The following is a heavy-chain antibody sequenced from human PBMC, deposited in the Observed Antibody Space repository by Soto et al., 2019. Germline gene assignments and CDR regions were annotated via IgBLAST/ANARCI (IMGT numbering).Heavy chain of an antibody. J-gene: IGHJ4*02. CDR2: IYYSGST. CDR1: GGSICSYY. CDR3: ARGRRSGSYYSRFDY. Sequence: QVQLQESGPGLVKPSETLSLTCTVSGGSICSYYWSWIRQPPGKGLEWIGYIYYSGSTNYNPSLKSRVTISVDTSKNQFSLKLSSVTAADTAVYYCARGRRSGSYYSRFDYWGQGTLVTVSS. V-gene: IGHV4-59*01. D-gene: IGHD1-26*01.